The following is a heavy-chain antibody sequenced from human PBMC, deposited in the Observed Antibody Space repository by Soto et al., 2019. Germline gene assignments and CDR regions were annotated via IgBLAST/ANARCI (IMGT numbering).Heavy chain of an antibody. Sequence: PGGSLRLSCAASGFTFSSYAMSWVRQAPGKGLEWVSAISGSGGSTYYADSVKGRFTISRDNSKNTLYLQMNSLRAEDTAVYYFAKGLIAVAGYGEYYYYGMDVWGQGTTVTVSS. J-gene: IGHJ6*02. V-gene: IGHV3-23*01. CDR2: ISGSGGST. CDR3: AKGLIAVAGYGEYYYYGMDV. CDR1: GFTFSSYA. D-gene: IGHD6-19*01.